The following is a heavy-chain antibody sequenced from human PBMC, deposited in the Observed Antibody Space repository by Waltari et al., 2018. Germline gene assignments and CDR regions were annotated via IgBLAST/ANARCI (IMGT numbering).Heavy chain of an antibody. CDR1: GGYISSGGYY. Sequence: QVQLQESGPGLVKPSQTLSLTCTVPGGYISSGGYYWSWFRQHPGKGLEWIEYIYYSGSTYYNPSLKSLVTISVDTSKNQFSLKLSSVTAADTAVYYCARHSSGYDRDWYFDLWGRGTLVTVSS. V-gene: IGHV4-31*01. J-gene: IGHJ2*01. D-gene: IGHD5-12*01. CDR3: ARHSSGYDRDWYFDL. CDR2: IYYSGST.